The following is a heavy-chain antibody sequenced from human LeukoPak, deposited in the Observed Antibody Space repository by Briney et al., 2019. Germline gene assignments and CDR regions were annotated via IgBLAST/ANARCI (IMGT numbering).Heavy chain of an antibody. CDR3: ARGLPGAVGAADY. Sequence: SETLSLTCTVSGGSISSYYWSWIRQPPGKGLEWIGYIYYTGNTNYNPSLKSRLTISVATSKNQFSLKLSSVTAADTAVYYCARGLPGAVGAADYWGQGTPVTVSS. D-gene: IGHD2-2*01. V-gene: IGHV4-59*01. CDR1: GGSISSYY. J-gene: IGHJ4*02. CDR2: IYYTGNT.